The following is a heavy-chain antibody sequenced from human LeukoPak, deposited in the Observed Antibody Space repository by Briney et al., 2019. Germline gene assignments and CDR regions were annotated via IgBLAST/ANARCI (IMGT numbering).Heavy chain of an antibody. Sequence: SETLSLTCAVYGGSFSGYYWSWIRQPPGKGQEWIGEINHSGSTNYNPSLKSRVTISVDTSKNQFSLKLSSVTAADTAVYYCARGQKRYYYDSSGYPLRSWGQGTLVTVSS. CDR2: INHSGST. CDR3: ARGQKRYYYDSSGYPLRS. CDR1: GGSFSGYY. J-gene: IGHJ4*02. D-gene: IGHD3-22*01. V-gene: IGHV4-34*01.